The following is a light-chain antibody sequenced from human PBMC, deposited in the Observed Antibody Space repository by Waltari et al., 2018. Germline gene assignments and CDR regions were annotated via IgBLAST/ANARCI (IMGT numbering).Light chain of an antibody. CDR1: SSDVGGYNL. CDR2: EVS. Sequence: QSALPQPASVSGSHGQSITTSCTGTSSDVGGYNLASWYQQHPGKAPKLTIYEVSKRPSGVSNRFSGSKSGNTASLTVSGLQAEDEADYYCCSYAGLVVFGGGTKLTVL. V-gene: IGLV2-23*02. CDR3: CSYAGLVV. J-gene: IGLJ2*01.